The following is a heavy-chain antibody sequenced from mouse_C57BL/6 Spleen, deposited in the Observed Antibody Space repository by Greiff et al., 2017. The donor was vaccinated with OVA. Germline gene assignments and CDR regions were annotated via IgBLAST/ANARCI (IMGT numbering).Heavy chain of an antibody. CDR3: ARHGEYDGFAY. CDR1: GFTFSDYG. Sequence: EVKVVESGGGLVQPGGSLKLSCAASGFTFSDYGMAWVRQAPRKGPEWVAFISNLAYSIYYADTVTGRFTISRENAKNTLYLEISSLRSEDTAMYYCARHGEYDGFAYWGQGTLVTVSA. V-gene: IGHV5-15*01. D-gene: IGHD2-13*01. CDR2: ISNLAYSI. J-gene: IGHJ3*01.